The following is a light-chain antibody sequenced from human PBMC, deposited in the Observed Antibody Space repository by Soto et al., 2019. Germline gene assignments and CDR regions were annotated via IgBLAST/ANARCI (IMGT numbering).Light chain of an antibody. Sequence: EIVMTQSPVTLSVSPGGGATLSCRASQSAGTNLAWYQQQPGQNPRLLIYGASIRATGVPARFSGSGSGTEFTLTVSSLQSEDFAVYYCQQYNKWPPLTFGGGTNVEIE. CDR2: GAS. J-gene: IGKJ4*01. CDR3: QQYNKWPPLT. CDR1: QSAGTN. V-gene: IGKV3-15*01.